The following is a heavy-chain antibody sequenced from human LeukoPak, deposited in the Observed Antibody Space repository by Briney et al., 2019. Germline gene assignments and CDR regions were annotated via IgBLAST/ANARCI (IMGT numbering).Heavy chain of an antibody. J-gene: IGHJ4*02. CDR1: GYSFSGHY. V-gene: IGHV1-2*02. D-gene: IGHD6-13*01. CDR2: INPNSGAT. Sequence: ASVKVSCTASGYSFSGHYMHWVRQAPGQGLESMGWINPNSGATYYAQKFQDRVTMARDTSISTAYMEVSRLRSDGTAVYYCAREGSSNSFDYWGQGTLVTVSS. CDR3: AREGSSNSFDY.